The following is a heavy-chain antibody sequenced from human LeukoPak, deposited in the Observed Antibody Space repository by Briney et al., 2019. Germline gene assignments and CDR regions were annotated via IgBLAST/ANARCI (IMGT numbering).Heavy chain of an antibody. V-gene: IGHV1-69*04. J-gene: IGHJ3*02. CDR1: GGTFSSYA. Sequence: SVKVSCKASGGTFSSYAISWVRQAPGQGPEWMGRIIPTLGIANYAQKFQGRVTLTADKSTNTAYMELSSLRSEDTAVYYCARDHGCSSTSCYAFDIWGQGTMVTVSS. CDR3: ARDHGCSSTSCYAFDI. CDR2: IIPTLGIA. D-gene: IGHD2-2*01.